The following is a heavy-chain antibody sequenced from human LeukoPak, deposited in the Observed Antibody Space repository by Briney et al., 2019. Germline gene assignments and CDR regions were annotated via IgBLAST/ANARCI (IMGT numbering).Heavy chain of an antibody. D-gene: IGHD2-15*01. CDR3: ASGGTCSALCLGNY. Sequence: SETLSLTCTVSGGSISSSSYYWGWIRQPPGKGLEWIGSIYYSGSTYYNTSLKSRVTIYVDTSKNQFYLKLSSVTAAGTAVYYCASGGTCSALCLGNYWGQGTLVTVSS. CDR2: IYYSGST. V-gene: IGHV4-39*01. CDR1: GGSISSSSYY. J-gene: IGHJ4*02.